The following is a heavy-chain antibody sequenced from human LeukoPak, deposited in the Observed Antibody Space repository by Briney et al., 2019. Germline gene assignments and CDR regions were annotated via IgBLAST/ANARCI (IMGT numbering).Heavy chain of an antibody. CDR1: GESFSGYY. CDR2: INHSGNP. CDR3: ARPPYLGSGSYSERGWFDP. D-gene: IGHD3-10*01. J-gene: IGHJ5*02. Sequence: SETLSLTCAVYGESFSGYYWSWIRQPPGKGLEWIGEINHSGNPNYHPSLKSPVPQPVDTSKNQFSLKLSSVTAADTAVYYCARPPYLGSGSYSERGWFDPWGQGTLVTVSS. V-gene: IGHV4-34*01.